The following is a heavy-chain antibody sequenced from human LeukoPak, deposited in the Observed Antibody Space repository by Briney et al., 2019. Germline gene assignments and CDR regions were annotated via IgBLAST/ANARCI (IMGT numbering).Heavy chain of an antibody. J-gene: IGHJ4*02. CDR2: IRPDGTTK. CDR3: AKGTPPLDYFDS. Sequence: GGSPRLSCAASGFTFSSYGMHWVRQAPGKGLEWVAFIRPDGTTKYYADSVKGRFTISRDNSKNTLSLQLNSLRAEDTAVYYCAKGTPPLDYFDSWGQGTLVTVSS. V-gene: IGHV3-30*02. CDR1: GFTFSSYG.